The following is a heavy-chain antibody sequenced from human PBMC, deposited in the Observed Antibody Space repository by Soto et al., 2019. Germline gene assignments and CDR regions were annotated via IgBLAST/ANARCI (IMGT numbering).Heavy chain of an antibody. D-gene: IGHD2-15*01. CDR2: ISYDGSNK. CDR3: ARDSSARSDY. J-gene: IGHJ4*02. CDR1: GFTFSSYA. Sequence: GGSLRLSCTASGFTFSSYAMHWVRQAPGKGLEWVAVISYDGSNKYYADSGKGRFTISRDNSKNTLYLQMNSLRAEDTAVYYCARDSSARSDYWGQGTLVTVSS. V-gene: IGHV3-30-3*01.